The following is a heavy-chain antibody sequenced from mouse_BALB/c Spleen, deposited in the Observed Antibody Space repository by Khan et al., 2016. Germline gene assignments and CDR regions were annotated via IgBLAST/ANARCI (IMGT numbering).Heavy chain of an antibody. D-gene: IGHD6-1*01. CDR1: GYTFTDYA. Sequence: QVQLQQSGPDLVRPGVSVKISCKGSGYTFTDYAMHWVKQSHAKSLEWIGLISTYYGNTNYNQKFKGKATMTVDTSSNTAYMELASLTSDDAAIYYCSRSSSTVPGWDYWGQGTSVTVSS. CDR3: SRSSSTVPGWDY. J-gene: IGHJ4*01. V-gene: IGHV1S137*01. CDR2: ISTYYGNT.